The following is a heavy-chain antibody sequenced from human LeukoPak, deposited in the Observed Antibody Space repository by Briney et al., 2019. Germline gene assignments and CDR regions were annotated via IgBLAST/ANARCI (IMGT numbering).Heavy chain of an antibody. CDR1: GYTFTSYD. V-gene: IGHV1-8*01. CDR3: ARAGVERFLEWLSTYYYGMDV. D-gene: IGHD3-3*01. J-gene: IGHJ6*02. CDR2: MNPNSGNT. Sequence: ASVKVSRKASGYTFTSYDINWVRQATGQGLEWMGWMNPNSGNTGYAQKFQGRVTMTRNTSISTAYMELSSLRSEDTAVYYCARAGVERFLEWLSTYYYGMDVWGQGTTVTVSS.